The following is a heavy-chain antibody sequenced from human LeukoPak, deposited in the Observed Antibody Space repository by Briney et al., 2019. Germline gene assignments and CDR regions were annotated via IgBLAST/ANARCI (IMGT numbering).Heavy chain of an antibody. CDR1: GFTFSRYG. CDR3: AREPEGGNPPWYFDY. J-gene: IGHJ4*02. Sequence: PGRSLRLSCAASGFTFSRYGMHWVRQAPGKGLEWVAVIWYDGSNKYYADSVKGRFTISRDNSKNTLYLQMNSLRAEDTAVYYCAREPEGGNPPWYFDYWGQGTLVTVSS. CDR2: IWYDGSNK. D-gene: IGHD4-23*01. V-gene: IGHV3-33*01.